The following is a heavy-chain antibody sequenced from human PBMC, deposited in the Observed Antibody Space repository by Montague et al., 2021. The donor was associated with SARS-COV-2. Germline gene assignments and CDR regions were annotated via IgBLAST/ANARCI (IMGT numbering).Heavy chain of an antibody. Sequence: CAISGDSVSRNSAAWNWIRQSPSIDLEWLGGTYYRSKWYNDYAVSVKSRITINPDTSKNQFSLQLNSVTPEDTAVYYCARGIWFGELLAGYYYYGMDVWGQGTTVTVSS. D-gene: IGHD3-10*01. CDR1: GDSVSRNSAA. CDR2: TYYRSKWYN. V-gene: IGHV6-1*01. J-gene: IGHJ6*02. CDR3: ARGIWFGELLAGYYYYGMDV.